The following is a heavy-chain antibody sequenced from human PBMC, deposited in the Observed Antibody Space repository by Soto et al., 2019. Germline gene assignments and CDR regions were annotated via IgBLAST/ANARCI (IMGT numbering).Heavy chain of an antibody. CDR1: GGSISSYY. Sequence: SETLSLTCTVSGGSISSYYWSWIRQPPGKGLEWIGYIYYSGSTNYNPSLKSRVTISVDTSKNQFSLKLSSVTAADTAVYYCARDGYYYDSSGYYRALDYWDQGTLVTVSS. V-gene: IGHV4-59*01. CDR3: ARDGYYYDSSGYYRALDY. CDR2: IYYSGST. J-gene: IGHJ4*02. D-gene: IGHD3-22*01.